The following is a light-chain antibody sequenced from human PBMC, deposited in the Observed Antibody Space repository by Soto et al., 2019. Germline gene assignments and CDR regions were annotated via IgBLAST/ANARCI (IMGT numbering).Light chain of an antibody. J-gene: IGLJ3*02. CDR1: SRHSRYA. V-gene: IGLV4-69*01. CDR3: QTWGAGIRV. Sequence: QPVLTQSPAASASLGASVTLTCTLSSRHSRYAIAWHQPQPEKCPRYLMKVDSDGSHNKWDGIPDRFSGSSSGAERYLSISSLRSEDDADYYCQTWGAGIRVFGGVNKLPV. CDR2: VDSDGSH.